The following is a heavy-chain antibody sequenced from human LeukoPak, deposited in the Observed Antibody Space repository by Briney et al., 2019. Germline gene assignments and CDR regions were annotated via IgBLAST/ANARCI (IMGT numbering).Heavy chain of an antibody. CDR2: INHSGST. Sequence: PSETLSLTCAVYGGSFSGYYWSWIRQPPGKGLEWIGEINHSGSTNYNPSLKSRVTISVDTSKNQFSLKLSSVTAADTAVYYCARWREVQGVRTSDYWGQGTLVTVSS. D-gene: IGHD3-10*01. V-gene: IGHV4-34*01. J-gene: IGHJ4*02. CDR3: ARWREVQGVRTSDY. CDR1: GGSFSGYY.